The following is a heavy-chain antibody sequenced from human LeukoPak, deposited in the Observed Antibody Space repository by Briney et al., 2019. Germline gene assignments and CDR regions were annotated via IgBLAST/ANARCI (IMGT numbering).Heavy chain of an antibody. Sequence: SQTLSLTCTVSGGSISSGGYYWSWIRQPPGKGLEWIGYIYHSGSTYYNPSLKSRVTISVDTSKNQFSLKLSSVTAADTAVYYCASGGVSSWFYFDYWGQGTLVTVSS. CDR2: IYHSGST. V-gene: IGHV4-30-2*01. CDR3: ASGGVSSWFYFDY. J-gene: IGHJ4*02. CDR1: GGSISSGGYY. D-gene: IGHD6-13*01.